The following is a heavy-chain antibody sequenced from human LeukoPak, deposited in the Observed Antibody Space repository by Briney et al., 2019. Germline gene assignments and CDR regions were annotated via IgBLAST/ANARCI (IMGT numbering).Heavy chain of an antibody. J-gene: IGHJ3*02. D-gene: IGHD3-3*01. V-gene: IGHV4-4*02. Sequence: PSGTLSLTCAVSGGSISSSNWWTWVRQPPGKGLEWIGSIYYSGSTYYNPSLKSRVTISVDTSKNQFSLKLSSVTAADTAVYYCARDDVGRTYYDFWSGYPVDAFDIWGQGTMVTVSS. CDR2: IYYSGST. CDR1: GGSISSSNW. CDR3: ARDDVGRTYYDFWSGYPVDAFDI.